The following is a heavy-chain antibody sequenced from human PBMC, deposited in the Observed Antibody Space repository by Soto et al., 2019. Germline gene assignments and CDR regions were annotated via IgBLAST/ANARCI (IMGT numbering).Heavy chain of an antibody. CDR1: GGSFSGYY. Sequence: KSSETLSLTCAVYGGSFSGYYWSWIRQPPGKGLEWIGEINHSGSTNYNPSLKSRVTISVDTSKNQFSLKLSSVTAADTAVYYCARGYGSGRWYYYYGMDVWGQGTTVTVSS. D-gene: IGHD3-10*01. CDR2: INHSGST. CDR3: ARGYGSGRWYYYYGMDV. J-gene: IGHJ6*02. V-gene: IGHV4-34*01.